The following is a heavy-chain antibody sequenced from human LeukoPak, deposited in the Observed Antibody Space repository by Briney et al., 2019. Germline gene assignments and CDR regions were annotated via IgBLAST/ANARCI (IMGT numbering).Heavy chain of an antibody. CDR1: GFTFSSYA. CDR3: ASTTIAEAGTRGGYFDY. CDR2: ISYDGSNK. V-gene: IGHV3-30-3*01. Sequence: PGGSLRLSCAASGFTFSSYAMHWVRQAPGKGLEWVAVISYDGSNKYYADSVKGRFTISRDNAKNSLYLQMNSLRAEDTAVYYCASTTIAEAGTRGGYFDYWGQGTLVTVSS. D-gene: IGHD6-13*01. J-gene: IGHJ4*02.